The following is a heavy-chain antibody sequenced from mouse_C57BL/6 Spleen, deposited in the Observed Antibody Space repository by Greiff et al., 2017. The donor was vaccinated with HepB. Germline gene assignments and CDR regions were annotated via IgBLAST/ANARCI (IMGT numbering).Heavy chain of an antibody. J-gene: IGHJ3*01. V-gene: IGHV5-6*01. CDR3: ASSDSNYVTWFAY. D-gene: IGHD2-5*01. CDR2: ISSGGSYT. Sequence: EVNVVESGGDLVKPGGSLKLSCAASGFTFSSYGMSWVRQTPDKRLEWVATISSGGSYTYYPDSVKGRFTISRDNAKNTLYLQMSSLKSEDTAMYYCASSDSNYVTWFAYWGQGTLVTVSA. CDR1: GFTFSSYG.